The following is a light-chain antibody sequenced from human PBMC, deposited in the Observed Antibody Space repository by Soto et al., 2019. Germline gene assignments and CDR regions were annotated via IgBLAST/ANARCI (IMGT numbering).Light chain of an antibody. V-gene: IGKV3-11*01. J-gene: IGKJ4*01. Sequence: EIVLTQSPATLSLSPGDRATLSCRASQSVNSYLAWYQQKPGQAPRLLIYDASNSATGIPARFSGSGSGTDFTLTISSLEPEDFAVYYCQQRSNWPSTFGGGTKVDIK. CDR3: QQRSNWPST. CDR1: QSVNSY. CDR2: DAS.